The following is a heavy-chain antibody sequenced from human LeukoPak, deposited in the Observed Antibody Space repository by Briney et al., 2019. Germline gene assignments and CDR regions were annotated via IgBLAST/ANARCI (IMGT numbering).Heavy chain of an antibody. CDR3: ARQRGIGSWSFDY. CDR1: GDSISTSDYW. J-gene: IGHJ4*02. CDR2: VFYTGNT. D-gene: IGHD2-15*01. Sequence: PSETLSLTCSVSGDSISTSDYWWGWLRQPPGGGLDWIGSVFYTGNTHYKASLQSRVTISVDTSKNQFSLKLSSVTAADTAVFYCARQRGIGSWSFDYWGLGTLVSVSS. V-gene: IGHV4-39*01.